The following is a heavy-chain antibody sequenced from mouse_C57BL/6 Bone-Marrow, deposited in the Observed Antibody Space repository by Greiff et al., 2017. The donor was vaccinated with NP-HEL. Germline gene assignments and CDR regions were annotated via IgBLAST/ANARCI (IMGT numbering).Heavy chain of an antibody. D-gene: IGHD1-1*01. V-gene: IGHV1-82*01. CDR3: ARWVYNYGISYDY. CDR2: IYPGDGDT. CDR1: GYAFSSSW. J-gene: IGHJ2*01. Sequence: QVQLQQSGPELVKPGASVKISCKASGYAFSSSWMNWVKQRPGKGLEWIGRIYPGDGDTNYNGKFKGKATLTADKSSSTAYILLSSLASEDSAVYFYARWVYNYGISYDYWGQGTTLTVSS.